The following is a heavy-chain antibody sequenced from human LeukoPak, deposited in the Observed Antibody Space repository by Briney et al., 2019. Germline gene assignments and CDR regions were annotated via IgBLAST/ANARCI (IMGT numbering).Heavy chain of an antibody. D-gene: IGHD4-17*01. CDR1: GFTFSSYA. CDR2: LNWNGRST. CDR3: ARVGQGGDYDSATLDY. Sequence: GGSLRLSCAASGFTFSSYAMSWVRQAPGKGLEWVSGLNWNGRSTNYADSVKGRFTISRDNAKNSLYLQMNSLRAEDTALYHCARVGQGGDYDSATLDYWGQGTLVTVSS. J-gene: IGHJ4*02. V-gene: IGHV3-20*01.